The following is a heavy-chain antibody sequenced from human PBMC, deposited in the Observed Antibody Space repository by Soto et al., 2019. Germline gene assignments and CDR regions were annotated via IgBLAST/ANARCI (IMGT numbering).Heavy chain of an antibody. V-gene: IGHV1-3*01. CDR3: TRSAISPYGGLIGPFDY. CDR1: GYTFTAYA. J-gene: IGHJ4*02. Sequence: QVQLAQSGAEGRKPGASVRVSCEATGYTFTAYAMHWVRQAPGQSLEWMGWIKPANGNTKYSQKFQGRLIITSDTSANKMYMELSSLTSEDTAMYYCTRSAISPYGGLIGPFDYWGQGNLVTVSS. D-gene: IGHD3-16*02. CDR2: IKPANGNT.